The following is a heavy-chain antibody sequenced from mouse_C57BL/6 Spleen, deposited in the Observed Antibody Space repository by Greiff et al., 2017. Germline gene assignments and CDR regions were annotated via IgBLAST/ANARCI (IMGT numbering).Heavy chain of an antibody. CDR2: INPSSGYT. J-gene: IGHJ1*03. D-gene: IGHD1-2*01. CDR1: GYTFTSYT. Sequence: QVQLQQSGAELARPGASVKMSCKASGYTFTSYTMHWVKQRPGQGLEWIGYINPSSGYTKYNQKFKGKATLTADKSSSTAYMQLSNLTSEDSAVYYCVRYEHYYDCCCGYYGVWGTGTTVTVSS. V-gene: IGHV1-4*01. CDR3: VRYEHYYDCCCGYYGV.